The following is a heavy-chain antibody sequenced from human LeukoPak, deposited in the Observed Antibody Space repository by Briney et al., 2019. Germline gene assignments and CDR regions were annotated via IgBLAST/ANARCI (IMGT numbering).Heavy chain of an antibody. Sequence: KSSETLSLTCAVYGGSFSGYYWSWIRQPPGKGLEWIGEINHSGSTNYNPSLKSRVTISVDTSKNQFSLKLSSVTAADTAVYYCAKGRTEMTTVTTGPFDYWGQGTLVTVSS. V-gene: IGHV4-34*01. CDR1: GGSFSGYY. CDR2: INHSGST. D-gene: IGHD4-17*01. CDR3: AKGRTEMTTVTTGPFDY. J-gene: IGHJ4*02.